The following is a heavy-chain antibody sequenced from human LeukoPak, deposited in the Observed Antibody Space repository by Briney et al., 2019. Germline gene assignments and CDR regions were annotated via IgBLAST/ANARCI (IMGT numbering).Heavy chain of an antibody. V-gene: IGHV4-4*07. CDR1: GGSISSYY. D-gene: IGHD6-6*01. CDR2: IYTSGST. Sequence: SETLSLTCTVSGGSISSYYWTWIRRPAGKGLEWIGRIYTSGSTNYNPSLKSRVTMSVDTSKNQFPLNLTSVTAADTAVYYCARVYSSSSGTTFDYWGQGTLVTVSS. CDR3: ARVYSSSSGTTFDY. J-gene: IGHJ4*02.